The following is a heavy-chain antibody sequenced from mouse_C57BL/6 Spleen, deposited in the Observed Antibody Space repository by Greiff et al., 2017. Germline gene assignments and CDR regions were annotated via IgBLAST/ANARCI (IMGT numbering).Heavy chain of an antibody. V-gene: IGHV5-6*03. D-gene: IGHD1-3*01. CDR2: ISSGGSYT. CDR3: ARHEWEYFDY. J-gene: IGHJ2*01. Sequence: EVKLMESGGGLVKPGGSLKLSCAASGFTFSSYAMSWVRQTPDKRLEWVATISSGGSYTYYPDSVKGRFTISRDNAKNTLYLQMSSLKSEDTAMYYCARHEWEYFDYWGQGTTLTVSS. CDR1: GFTFSSYA.